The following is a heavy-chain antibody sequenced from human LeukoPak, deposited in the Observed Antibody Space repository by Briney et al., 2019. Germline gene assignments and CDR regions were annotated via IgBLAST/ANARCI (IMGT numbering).Heavy chain of an antibody. CDR2: IGIAGDT. CDR1: GFTFSNYD. D-gene: IGHD3-22*01. V-gene: IGHV3-13*01. J-gene: IGHJ3*02. CDR3: ARAARYYGSSGAHAFDI. Sequence: GGSLGPSCAASGFTFSNYDMHWVRQATGKGLEWVSGIGIAGDTHYPGSVKGRFTISRENAKNSLYLQMNSLRAGDTAVYYCARAARYYGSSGAHAFDIWGQGTMVTVS.